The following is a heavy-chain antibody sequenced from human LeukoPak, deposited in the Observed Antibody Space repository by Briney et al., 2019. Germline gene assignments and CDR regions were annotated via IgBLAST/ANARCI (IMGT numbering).Heavy chain of an antibody. CDR3: TRSRPYDFWSGYFPYFFDY. CDR1: GFTFGDYA. V-gene: IGHV3-49*04. D-gene: IGHD3-3*01. Sequence: PGGSLRLSCTASGFTFGDYAMSWVRQAPGKGLEWVCFIRSKASGGTTDYAASVKGRFTISRDDSKSIAYLQMNSLKTEDTAVYYCTRSRPYDFWSGYFPYFFDYWGQGTLVTVSS. CDR2: IRSKASGGTT. J-gene: IGHJ4*02.